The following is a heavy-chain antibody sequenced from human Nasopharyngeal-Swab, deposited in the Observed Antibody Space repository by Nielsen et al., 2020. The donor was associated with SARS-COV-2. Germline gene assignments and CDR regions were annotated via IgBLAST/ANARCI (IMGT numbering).Heavy chain of an antibody. CDR2: ISGSGGST. CDR3: AKDDRRSQWLVDYYYGMDV. V-gene: IGHV3-23*01. Sequence: GESLKISCAASGFTFSSYAMSWVRQAPGKGLEWVSAISGSGGSTYYADSVKGRFTISRDNSKNTLSLQMNSLRAEDTAVYYCAKDDRRSQWLVDYYYGMDVWGQGTTVTVSS. CDR1: GFTFSSYA. D-gene: IGHD6-19*01. J-gene: IGHJ6*02.